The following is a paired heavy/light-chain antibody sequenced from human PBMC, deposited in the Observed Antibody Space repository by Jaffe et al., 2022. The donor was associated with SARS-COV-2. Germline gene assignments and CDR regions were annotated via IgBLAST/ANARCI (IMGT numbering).Heavy chain of an antibody. V-gene: IGHV3-64D*09. J-gene: IGHJ5*01. CDR2: ISNNGGST. CDR3: VKDWGYSSSSYWFDS. D-gene: IGHD6-6*01. Sequence: EVQLVESGGGLVQPGGSLRLSCSASGFSFDSHAMHWVRQAPGKGLESVSSISNNGGSTFYADSVKGRFSISRDNSKNTLYLQMTSLRPEDTAVYYCVKDWGYSSSSYWFDSWGQGTLVTVSS. CDR1: GFSFDSHA.
Light chain of an antibody. CDR1: QSISSY. Sequence: DIQMTQSPSSLSASVGDRVTITCRASQSISSYLNWYQQKPGKAPKVLIYSASKLQSGVPSRFSGSGSGTDFTLTISSLQPEDFATYYCQQSYSTPPLTFGGGTKVEIK. J-gene: IGKJ4*01. CDR3: QQSYSTPPLT. V-gene: IGKV1-39*01. CDR2: SAS.